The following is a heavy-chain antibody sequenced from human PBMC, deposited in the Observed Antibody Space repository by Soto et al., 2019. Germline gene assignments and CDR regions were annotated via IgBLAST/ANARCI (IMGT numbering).Heavy chain of an antibody. D-gene: IGHD3-22*01. CDR2: IYYSGST. CDR1: GGSISSYY. CDR3: ARVLWKDYYDSSGYLHAESFQH. J-gene: IGHJ1*01. V-gene: IGHV4-59*12. Sequence: SETLSLTCTVSGGSISSYYWSWIRQPPGRGLEWIGYIYYSGSTNYNPSLKSRVTISVDTSKSHLSLKLSSVTAEDTAVYYCARVLWKDYYDSSGYLHAESFQHWGQGTLVTVSS.